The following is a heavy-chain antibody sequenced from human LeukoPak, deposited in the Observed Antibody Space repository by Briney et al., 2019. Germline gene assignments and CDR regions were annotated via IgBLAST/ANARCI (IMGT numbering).Heavy chain of an antibody. D-gene: IGHD3-10*01. CDR1: GFTVSSNY. Sequence: GGSLRLSCAASGFTVSSNYMSWVRQAPGKGLEWVSVIYSGGSTYYADSVKGRFTISRDNSKNTLYLQMNSLRAEDTAVYYCARDPPLHYYGSGSHTNWFDPWGQGTLVTVSS. V-gene: IGHV3-66*01. CDR2: IYSGGST. J-gene: IGHJ5*02. CDR3: ARDPPLHYYGSGSHTNWFDP.